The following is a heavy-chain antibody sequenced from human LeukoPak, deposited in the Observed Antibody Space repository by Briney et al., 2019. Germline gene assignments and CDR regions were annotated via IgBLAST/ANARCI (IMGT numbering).Heavy chain of an antibody. J-gene: IGHJ4*02. D-gene: IGHD6-6*01. CDR2: IYYSGST. Sequence: SETLSLTCTVSGGSISNYYWYRIRQPPGKGLEWIGYIYYSGSTNSNPSLKSRVTISLDTSKNQFSLKLSSVTAADTAVYYCARAGQFISARPITFDYWGQGSLVTVSS. CDR3: ARAGQFISARPITFDY. V-gene: IGHV4-59*01. CDR1: GGSISNYY.